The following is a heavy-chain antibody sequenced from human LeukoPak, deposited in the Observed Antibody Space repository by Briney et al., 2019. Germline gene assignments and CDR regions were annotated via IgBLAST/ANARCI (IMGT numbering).Heavy chain of an antibody. CDR3: VREDNAFNI. J-gene: IGHJ3*02. CDR2: ISGDETYT. CDR1: GFTFSTDF. Sequence: GGSLRLSCVASGFTFSTDFMHWIRKAPGEGLMWVSQISGDETYTNYADSVKGRLTISRDNAKNTLYLQMNGLRAEDTAIYYCVREDNAFNIWGQGTLVTVSS. V-gene: IGHV3-74*01.